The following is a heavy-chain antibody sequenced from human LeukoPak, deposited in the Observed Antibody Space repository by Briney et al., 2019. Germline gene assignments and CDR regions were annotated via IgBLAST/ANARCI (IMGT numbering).Heavy chain of an antibody. CDR3: AKSYDISIAASFFDI. Sequence: GGSLRLSCAASGFTFRSYGMYWVRQAPGKGLEWVTYIRYDGTSKYYADSVKGRFTISRDNSKNTLSLQMNSLRTEDTAVYYCAKSYDISIAASFFDIWGQGTVVTVSS. CDR1: GFTFRSYG. CDR2: IRYDGTSK. V-gene: IGHV3-30*02. D-gene: IGHD3-9*01. J-gene: IGHJ3*02.